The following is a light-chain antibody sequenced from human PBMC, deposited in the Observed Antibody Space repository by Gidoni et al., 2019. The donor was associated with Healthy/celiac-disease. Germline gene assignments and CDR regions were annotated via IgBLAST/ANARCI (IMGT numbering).Light chain of an antibody. Sequence: DIQMTQSPSSPSASVGDRVTITCRASPSISSYLNWYQQKPGKAPKLLIYAASSLQSPVPSRFSGSGSGTDFTLTISSLQPEDFATDYCQQSYSTPGTFGQGTKVEIK. CDR3: QQSYSTPGT. CDR2: AAS. CDR1: PSISSY. J-gene: IGKJ1*01. V-gene: IGKV1-39*01.